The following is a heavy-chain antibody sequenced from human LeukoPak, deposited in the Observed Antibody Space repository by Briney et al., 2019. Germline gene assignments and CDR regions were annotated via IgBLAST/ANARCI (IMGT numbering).Heavy chain of an antibody. V-gene: IGHV4-61*02. CDR1: GGSINSGSYY. J-gene: IGHJ4*02. CDR3: ARDVVAARGSFDY. D-gene: IGHD2-2*01. CDR2: IYTSGST. Sequence: PSETLSLTCTVSGGSINSGSYYWSWIRQPAGKGLEWIGRIYTSGSTNYNPSLKSRVTMSVDMSKNQFSLKLRSVTAADTAVYYCARDVVAARGSFDYWGQGTLVAVSS.